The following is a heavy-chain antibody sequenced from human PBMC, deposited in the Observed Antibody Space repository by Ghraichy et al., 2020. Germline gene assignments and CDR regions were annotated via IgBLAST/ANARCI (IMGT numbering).Heavy chain of an antibody. V-gene: IGHV3-30*18. J-gene: IGHJ4*02. Sequence: GSLRLSCAASGFTFSSYGMHWVRQAPGKGLEWVAVISYDGSNKYYADSVKGRFTISRDNSKNTLYLQMNSLRAEDTAVYYCAKGVGCSGGSCYKHLDYWGQGTLVTVSS. CDR2: ISYDGSNK. D-gene: IGHD2-15*01. CDR3: AKGVGCSGGSCYKHLDY. CDR1: GFTFSSYG.